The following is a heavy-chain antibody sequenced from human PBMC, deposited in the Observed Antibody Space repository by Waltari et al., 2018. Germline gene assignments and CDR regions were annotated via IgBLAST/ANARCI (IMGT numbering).Heavy chain of an antibody. Sequence: EVQLVESGGGWVQPGGYMRLACAPRGYTLSGSSVNWVRQAPGKGPEWISYINSGSTTISYADSVRGRFTISRDNAKSFLYLDLFSLRAEDTAVYYCVRDPYHDPSGYPGYWGQGTLVTDSS. D-gene: IGHD3-22*01. V-gene: IGHV3-48*01. J-gene: IGHJ4*02. CDR1: GYTLSGSS. CDR3: VRDPYHDPSGYPGY. CDR2: INSGSTTI.